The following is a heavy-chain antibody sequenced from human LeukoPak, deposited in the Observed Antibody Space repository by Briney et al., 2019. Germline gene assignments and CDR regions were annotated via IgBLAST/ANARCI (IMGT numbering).Heavy chain of an antibody. CDR1: GYTFSIYY. V-gene: IGHV1-46*01. CDR2: INPTGGGT. CDR3: AKDAFEVGNSGFDC. Sequence: GASVKVSCKASGYTFSIYYMHWVRQAPGQGLEWMGIINPTGGGTNYAQEFQGRVTMTSDTSTSSVYMDLSSLRSEDTAVYYCAKDAFEVGNSGFDCWGQGTLVTVSS. J-gene: IGHJ4*02. D-gene: IGHD4-23*01.